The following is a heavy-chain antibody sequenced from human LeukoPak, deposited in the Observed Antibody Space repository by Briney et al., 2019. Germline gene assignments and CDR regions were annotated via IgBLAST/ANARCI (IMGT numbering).Heavy chain of an antibody. V-gene: IGHV3-23*01. CDR1: GFTFSGYA. D-gene: IGHD3-3*01. J-gene: IGHJ6*02. Sequence: GGSLRLSCAASGFTFSGYAMSWVRQAPGKGPEWVSTITENGDRSYYIDSVKGRFTISRDISKNTLYLQMNSLRAEDTAVYYCAKGLPVSDFWSGNGYYYGMDVWGQGTTVTVS. CDR3: AKGLPVSDFWSGNGYYYGMDV. CDR2: ITENGDRS.